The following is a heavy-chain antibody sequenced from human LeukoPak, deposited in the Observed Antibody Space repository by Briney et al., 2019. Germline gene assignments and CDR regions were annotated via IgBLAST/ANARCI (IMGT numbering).Heavy chain of an antibody. V-gene: IGHV4-34*01. Sequence: SETLSLTCAVYGGSFSGYSWSWIRQPPGKGLEWIGEISHSGSTNYNPSLKSRVTTSVDTSKNQFSLKLSSVPAADAAVYYCARRVTQRMVRGVIYQYYYYYYYMDVWGKGTTVTISS. D-gene: IGHD3-10*01. J-gene: IGHJ6*03. CDR3: ARRVTQRMVRGVIYQYYYYYYYMDV. CDR1: GGSFSGYS. CDR2: ISHSGST.